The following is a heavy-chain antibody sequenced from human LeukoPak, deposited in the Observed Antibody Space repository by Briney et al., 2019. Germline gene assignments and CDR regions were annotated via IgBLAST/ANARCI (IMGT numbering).Heavy chain of an antibody. CDR3: ASELLFPFDY. J-gene: IGHJ4*02. V-gene: IGHV3-7*03. CDR1: GFIFSRHW. CDR2: IKQDGSEK. D-gene: IGHD2-21*01. Sequence: RGSLRLSCAASGFIFSRHWMSWVRQAPGKGLEWVANIKQDGSEKYYVDSVKGRFTISRDNAKNSLYLQMNSLRAEDTAVYYCASELLFPFDYWGQGTLVTVSS.